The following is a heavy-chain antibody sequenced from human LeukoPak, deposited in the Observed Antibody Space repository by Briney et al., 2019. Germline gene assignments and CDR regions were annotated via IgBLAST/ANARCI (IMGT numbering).Heavy chain of an antibody. CDR2: ISGSGGST. V-gene: IGHV3-23*01. J-gene: IGHJ4*02. CDR3: AKDLGGYSYGLDY. Sequence: GGFLRLSCAASGFTFSSYAMSWVRQAPGKGLEWVSAISGSGGSTYYADSVKGRFTISRDNSKNTLYLQMNSLRAEDTAVYYCAKDLGGYSYGLDYWGQGTLVTVSS. D-gene: IGHD5-18*01. CDR1: GFTFSSYA.